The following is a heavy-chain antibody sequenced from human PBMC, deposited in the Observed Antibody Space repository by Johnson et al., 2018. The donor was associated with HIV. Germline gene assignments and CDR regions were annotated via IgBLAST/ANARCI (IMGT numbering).Heavy chain of an antibody. CDR2: IRSKANSYAT. Sequence: VQLLESGGGVVQPGRSLRLSCAASGFTFSGSAMHWVRQASGKGLEWVGRIRSKANSYATTYAASVKGRFTISRDDSKNTAYLQMNSLKTEDTAVYYCTRRRDLDAFDIWGQGTMVTVSS. J-gene: IGHJ3*02. CDR3: TRRRDLDAFDI. CDR1: GFTFSGSA. V-gene: IGHV3-73*01.